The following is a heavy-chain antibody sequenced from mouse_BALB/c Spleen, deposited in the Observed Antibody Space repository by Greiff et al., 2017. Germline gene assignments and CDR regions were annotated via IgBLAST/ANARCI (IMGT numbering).Heavy chain of an antibody. Sequence: DVKLVESGGDLVKPGGSLKLSCAASGFTFSSYGMSWVRQTPDKRLEWVATISSGGSYTYYPDSVKGRFTISRDNAKNTLYLQMSSLKSEDTAMYYCARGYGGGLDYWGQGTSVTVSS. D-gene: IGHD1-1*01. CDR3: ARGYGGGLDY. CDR1: GFTFSSYG. CDR2: ISSGGSYT. V-gene: IGHV5-6*02. J-gene: IGHJ4*01.